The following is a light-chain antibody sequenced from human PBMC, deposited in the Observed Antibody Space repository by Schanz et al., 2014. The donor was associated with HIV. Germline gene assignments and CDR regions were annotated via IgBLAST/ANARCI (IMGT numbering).Light chain of an antibody. J-gene: IGLJ1*01. Sequence: QSALTQPASVSGSPGQSITVSCTGTNNDIGSYTYVAWYQQHPGKAPKLLIYDVTNRPSGVSNRFSGSKSGNTASLAISGLQAEDEADYYCSSLTSSSPLYVFGTGTKLTVL. V-gene: IGLV2-14*03. CDR3: SSLTSSSPLYV. CDR2: DVT. CDR1: NNDIGSYTY.